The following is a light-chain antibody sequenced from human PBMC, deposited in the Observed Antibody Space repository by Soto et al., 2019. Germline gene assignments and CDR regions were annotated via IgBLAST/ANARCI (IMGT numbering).Light chain of an antibody. V-gene: IGLV2-8*01. CDR3: TSYAGSNIPVV. Sequence: QSALTPPPSASGSPGPSVTISCTGTSSDVGGYNFVSWYQQHPGKAPKLMIYEVSKRPSGVPDRFSGSKSGNTASLTVSGLQADDEADYYCTSYAGSNIPVVFGGGTKLTVL. CDR2: EVS. J-gene: IGLJ3*02. CDR1: SSDVGGYNF.